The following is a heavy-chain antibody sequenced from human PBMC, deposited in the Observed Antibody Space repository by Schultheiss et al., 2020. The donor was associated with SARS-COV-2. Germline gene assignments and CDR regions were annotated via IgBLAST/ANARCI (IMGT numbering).Heavy chain of an antibody. Sequence: GGSLRLSCAASGFTFSSYGMHWVRQAPGKGLEWVAVIWYDGSNKYYADSVKGRFTISRDNSKNTLYLQMNSLRAEDTAVYYCARAGYCSSTSCYDYYYYYMDVWGKGTTVTVSS. D-gene: IGHD2-2*01. J-gene: IGHJ6*03. CDR3: ARAGYCSSTSCYDYYYYYMDV. CDR1: GFTFSSYG. V-gene: IGHV3-30*19. CDR2: IWYDGSNK.